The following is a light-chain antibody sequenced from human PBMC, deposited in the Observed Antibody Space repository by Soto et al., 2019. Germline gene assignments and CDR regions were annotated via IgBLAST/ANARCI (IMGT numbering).Light chain of an antibody. CDR1: QSVGSR. CDR3: QQYQNWPLYT. V-gene: IGKV3-15*01. Sequence: EIVVTQSPGTLSVSPGDSATLSCRASQSVGSRLAWYQQKPGQAPRLLIYAASTRATGIPARFSAFGSGTEFTLTISDLQSEDSAFYYCQQYQNWPLYTFGQGTNLDIK. CDR2: AAS. J-gene: IGKJ2*01.